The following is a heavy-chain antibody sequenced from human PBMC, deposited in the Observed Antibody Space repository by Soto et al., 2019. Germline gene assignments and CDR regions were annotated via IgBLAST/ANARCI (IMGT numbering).Heavy chain of an antibody. D-gene: IGHD3-16*01. CDR2: LRQGVDEI. CDR1: GFTFSNTW. CDR3: ARGSTSFDY. V-gene: IGHV3-7*01. Sequence: GGSLRLSCVASGFTFSNTWMSWVRQAPGKGLEWVVNLRQGVDEINYVGSVRGRFTISRDNARNSLYLQMNSLRADDTAVYYCARGSTSFDYWGQGALVTVSS. J-gene: IGHJ4*02.